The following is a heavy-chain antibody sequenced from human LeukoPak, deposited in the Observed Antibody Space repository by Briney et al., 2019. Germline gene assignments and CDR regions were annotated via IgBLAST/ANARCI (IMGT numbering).Heavy chain of an antibody. Sequence: ASVKVSCKASGYTFTGYYMHWVRQAPGQGLEWMGWINPNSGGTNYAQKFQGRVTMTRDTSISTAYMELSRLRSDDTAVYYCARVPAGIAAAAPNGDYWGQGTLVTASS. V-gene: IGHV1-2*02. J-gene: IGHJ4*02. CDR1: GYTFTGYY. CDR3: ARVPAGIAAAAPNGDY. D-gene: IGHD6-13*01. CDR2: INPNSGGT.